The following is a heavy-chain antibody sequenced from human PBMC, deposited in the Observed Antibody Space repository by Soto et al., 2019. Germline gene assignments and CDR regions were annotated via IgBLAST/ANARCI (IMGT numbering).Heavy chain of an antibody. CDR3: ARAGSGYEKGDYTWFYP. V-gene: IGHV4-31*03. CDR1: GGSISSGGYY. CDR2: IYYSGST. D-gene: IGHD5-12*01. J-gene: IGHJ5*02. Sequence: QVQLQESGPGLVKPSQTLSLTCTVSGGSISSGGYYWSWIRQHPGKGLEWIGYIYYSGSTYYNPSLKSRVTISVDTSRNQFSLKLGSVTAAETAVYYCARAGSGYEKGDYTWFYPWGQGTLVTVSS.